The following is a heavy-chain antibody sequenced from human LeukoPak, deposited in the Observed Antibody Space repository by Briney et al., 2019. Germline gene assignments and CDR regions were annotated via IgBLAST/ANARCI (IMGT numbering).Heavy chain of an antibody. Sequence: SETLSLTCTVSGGSISSSSYYWGWIRQPPGKGLEWIGSIYYSGSTYYNPSLKSRVTISVDTSKNQFSLKLSSVTAADTAVYYCARVWKGDIAVAAPDYYYYYYMDVWSKGTTVTVSS. CDR3: ARVWKGDIAVAAPDYYYYYYMDV. J-gene: IGHJ6*03. D-gene: IGHD6-19*01. CDR2: IYYSGST. CDR1: GGSISSSSYY. V-gene: IGHV4-39*07.